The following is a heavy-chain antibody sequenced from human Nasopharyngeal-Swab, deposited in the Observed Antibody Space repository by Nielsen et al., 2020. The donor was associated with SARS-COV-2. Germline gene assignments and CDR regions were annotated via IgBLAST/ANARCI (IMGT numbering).Heavy chain of an antibody. CDR3: ARDTSAEKRGNWFDP. V-gene: IGHV4-39*02. CDR1: GGSISSSSYY. CDR2: IYYSGST. D-gene: IGHD6-25*01. Sequence: ESLKISCTVSGGSISSSSYYWGWIRQPPGKGLEWIGSIYYSGSTYYNPSLKSRVTISVDTSKNQFSLKLSSVTAADTAVYYCARDTSAEKRGNWFDPWGQGTLVTVSS. J-gene: IGHJ5*02.